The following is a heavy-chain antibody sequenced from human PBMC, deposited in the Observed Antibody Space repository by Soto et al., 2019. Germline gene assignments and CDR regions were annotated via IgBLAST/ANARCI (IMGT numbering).Heavy chain of an antibody. J-gene: IGHJ6*02. CDR1: GYTFTNYY. CDR2: IHYSGATP. CDR3: AKDGASGSYPPYYYYGMDV. Sequence: QVQLVQSGAEVKRPGASVKVSCKASGYTFTNYYMHWVRQAPGQGLEWMGVIHYSGATPTYAQKFQGRVTMARDTSTSTVYVELSSLTSEDTAVYYCAKDGASGSYPPYYYYGMDVWGQGTTVTVSS. V-gene: IGHV1-46*01. D-gene: IGHD1-26*01.